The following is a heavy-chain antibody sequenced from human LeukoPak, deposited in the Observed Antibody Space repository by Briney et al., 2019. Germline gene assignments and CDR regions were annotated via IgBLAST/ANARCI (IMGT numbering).Heavy chain of an antibody. CDR3: ARGRNYYDSSGCFDP. Sequence: ASVKVSCKASGYTFTSYGISWVRQAPGQGLEWMGWISAYNGNTNYAQKLQGRVTMTTDTSTSTAYMELRSLRSDDTAVYYCARGRNYYDSSGCFDPWGQGTLVTVSS. D-gene: IGHD3-22*01. CDR2: ISAYNGNT. CDR1: GYTFTSYG. V-gene: IGHV1-18*01. J-gene: IGHJ5*02.